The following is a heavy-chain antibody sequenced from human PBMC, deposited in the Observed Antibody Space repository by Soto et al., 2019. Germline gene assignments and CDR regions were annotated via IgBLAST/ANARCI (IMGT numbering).Heavy chain of an antibody. J-gene: IGHJ5*02. Sequence: PSETLSLTCAVSGYSISSGYYWDWIRQPPGKGLEWIGSIYHSGSTYYNPSLKSRVTISVDTSKNQFSLKLSSVTAADTAVYYCARGPDFWSGYFGWFDPWGQGTLVTVSS. V-gene: IGHV4-38-2*01. CDR1: GYSISSGYY. CDR3: ARGPDFWSGYFGWFDP. D-gene: IGHD3-3*01. CDR2: IYHSGST.